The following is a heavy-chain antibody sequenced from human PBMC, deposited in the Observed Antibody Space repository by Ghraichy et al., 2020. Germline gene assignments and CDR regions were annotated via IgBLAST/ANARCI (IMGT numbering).Heavy chain of an antibody. J-gene: IGHJ4*02. V-gene: IGHV3-23*01. D-gene: IGHD3-10*01. CDR1: GFTFSSYA. CDR3: AKDLLGVLWFGELLSFDY. CDR2: ISGSGGST. Sequence: GGSLRLSCAASGFTFSSYAMSWVRQAPGKGLEWVSAISGSGGSTYYADSVKGRFTISRDNSKNTLYLQMNSLRAEDTAVYYCAKDLLGVLWFGELLSFDYWGQGTLVTVSS.